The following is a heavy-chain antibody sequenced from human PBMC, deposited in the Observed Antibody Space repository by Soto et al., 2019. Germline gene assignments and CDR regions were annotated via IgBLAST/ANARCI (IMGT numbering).Heavy chain of an antibody. CDR2: ISSYNGNT. V-gene: IGHV1-18*04. D-gene: IGHD3-10*01. CDR1: GYIFTSYG. J-gene: IGHJ5*02. CDR3: ARGGRALYGSGSYYLDWFDP. Sequence: ASVKVSCKASGYIFTSYGISWVRQAPGQGLEWMGWISSYNGNTKYAQEVQGRVTMTTDTSTSTAYMELRSLRSDDTAVYYCARGGRALYGSGSYYLDWFDPWGQGTLVTVSS.